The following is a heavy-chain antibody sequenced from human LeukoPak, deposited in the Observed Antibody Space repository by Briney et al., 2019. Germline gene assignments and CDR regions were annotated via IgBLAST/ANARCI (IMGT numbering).Heavy chain of an antibody. Sequence: ASVKVSCKASGYTLDRFGMSWVCQAPGLGLEWLGWINPYNGKTIFGEKFQGRVTLTTDTSTSTVYMELTSLTYDDTALYFCARDTPQHLKRFDYWGQGTLVTVTS. CDR3: ARDTPQHLKRFDY. CDR1: GYTLDRFG. J-gene: IGHJ4*02. D-gene: IGHD6-13*01. V-gene: IGHV1-18*01. CDR2: INPYNGKT.